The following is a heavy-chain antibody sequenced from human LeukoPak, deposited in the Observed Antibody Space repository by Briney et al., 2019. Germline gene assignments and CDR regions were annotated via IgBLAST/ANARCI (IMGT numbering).Heavy chain of an antibody. CDR2: ISSSSSYI. Sequence: GGSLRLSCAASGFTFSSCSMNWVRQAPGKGLEWVSSISSSSSYIYYADSVKGRFTISRDNAKNSLYLQMNSLRAEDTAVYYCARARVTIFGVVNYFDYWGQGTLVTVSS. D-gene: IGHD3-3*01. J-gene: IGHJ4*02. CDR1: GFTFSSCS. CDR3: ARARVTIFGVVNYFDY. V-gene: IGHV3-21*01.